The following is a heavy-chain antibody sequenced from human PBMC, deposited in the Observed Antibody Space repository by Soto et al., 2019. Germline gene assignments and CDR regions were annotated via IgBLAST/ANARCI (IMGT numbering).Heavy chain of an antibody. V-gene: IGHV3-21*01. Sequence: TAGALRLSSAGTGFTFGEFGMNWVRQAPGKGLQWVSSISSASSYVYYADSVKGRFNISRDNADNSLFLQMNSLRVDDTAVYFCARECPTCTSLDSWGQGTLVTVSS. J-gene: IGHJ4*02. D-gene: IGHD2-2*01. CDR1: GFTFGEFG. CDR2: ISSASSYV. CDR3: ARECPTCTSLDS.